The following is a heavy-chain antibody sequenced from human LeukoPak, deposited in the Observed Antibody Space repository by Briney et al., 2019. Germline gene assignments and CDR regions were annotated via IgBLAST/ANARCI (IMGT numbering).Heavy chain of an antibody. CDR1: GFTFSSYS. J-gene: IGHJ3*02. CDR3: AREGYYYGSGSYPDAFDI. D-gene: IGHD3-10*01. CDR2: SSSSSSYI. Sequence: GGSLRLSCAASGFTFSSYSMNWVRQAPGKGLEWVSSSSSSSSYIYYADSVKGRFTISRDNAKNSLYLQMNSLRAEDTAVYYCAREGYYYGSGSYPDAFDIWGQGTMVTVSS. V-gene: IGHV3-21*01.